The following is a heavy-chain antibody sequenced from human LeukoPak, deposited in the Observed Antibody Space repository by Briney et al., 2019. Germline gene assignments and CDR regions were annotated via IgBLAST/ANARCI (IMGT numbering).Heavy chain of an antibody. V-gene: IGHV3-23*01. J-gene: IGHJ5*02. Sequence: GGSLRLSCAASGFTFSNYAMTWVRQAPGKGLEWVSTISDGGAATYYADSVKGRFTISRDNSKNTLSLQMNSLRAEDTAVYYCAKALNVLVPSTSRWFDPWGEGTLVTVSS. CDR3: AKALNVLVPSTSRWFDP. D-gene: IGHD2-2*01. CDR2: ISDGGAAT. CDR1: GFTFSNYA.